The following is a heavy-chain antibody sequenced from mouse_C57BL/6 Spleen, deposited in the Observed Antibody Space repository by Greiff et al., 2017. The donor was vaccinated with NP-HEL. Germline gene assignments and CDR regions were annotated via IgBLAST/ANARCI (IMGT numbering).Heavy chain of an antibody. V-gene: IGHV1-53*01. Sequence: QVHVKQPGTELVKPGASVKLSCKASGYTFTSYWMHWVKQRPGQGLEWIGNINPSNGGTNYNEKFKSKATLTVDKSSSTAYMQLSSLTSEDSAVYYCARVYGSRGYFDVWGTGTTVTVSS. CDR2: INPSNGGT. CDR3: ARVYGSRGYFDV. J-gene: IGHJ1*03. CDR1: GYTFTSYW. D-gene: IGHD1-1*01.